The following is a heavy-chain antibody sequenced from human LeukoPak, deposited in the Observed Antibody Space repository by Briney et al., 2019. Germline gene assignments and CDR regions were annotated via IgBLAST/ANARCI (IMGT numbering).Heavy chain of an antibody. J-gene: IGHJ4*02. D-gene: IGHD2-15*01. V-gene: IGHV3-23*01. CDR3: AKGSSDGCYSPVDY. CDR1: GFTFSSYA. CDR2: ICGNGGTT. Sequence: GGSLRLSCAASGFTFSSYAMSWVRQAPGKGPEWVSVICGNGGTTYCADSVKGRFTISRDNSKNTLSLQMNSLRAEDTAVYYCAKGSSDGCYSPVDYWGQGTRVTVSS.